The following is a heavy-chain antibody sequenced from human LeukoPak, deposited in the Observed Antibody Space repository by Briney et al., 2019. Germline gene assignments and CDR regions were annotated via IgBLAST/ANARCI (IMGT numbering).Heavy chain of an antibody. CDR2: IYYSGST. J-gene: IGHJ4*02. D-gene: IGHD1-26*01. CDR1: GGSIRGYY. Sequence: PETLSLTCTVFGGSIRGYYWSWIRQPPGKGLEWIGYIYYSGSTNYNPSLKSRVTISVDTSKNQFSLKLSSVTAADTAVYYCARDQGGLYYFDYWGQGTQVTVSS. V-gene: IGHV4-59*01. CDR3: ARDQGGLYYFDY.